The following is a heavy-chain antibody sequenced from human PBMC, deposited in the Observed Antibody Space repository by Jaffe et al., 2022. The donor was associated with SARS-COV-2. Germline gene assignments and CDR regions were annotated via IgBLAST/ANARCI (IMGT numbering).Heavy chain of an antibody. CDR2: MFYDGSAR. CDR1: GFTLSNHN. Sequence: QVHLVESGGGVVQPGRSLRLYCAASGFTLSNHNMHWVRQVPGKGLDWVAVMFYDGSARFYADSVKGRFTISRDNVDNTLFLYMSSLRPDDTALYYCARENGSPGGFDIWGQGTMVTVSS. J-gene: IGHJ3*02. CDR3: ARENGSPGGFDI. D-gene: IGHD1-26*01. V-gene: IGHV3-30*04.